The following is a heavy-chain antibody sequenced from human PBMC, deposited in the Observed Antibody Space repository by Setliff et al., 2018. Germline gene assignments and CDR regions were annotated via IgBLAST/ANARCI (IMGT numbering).Heavy chain of an antibody. CDR3: ARVSGYSSGYGMDV. D-gene: IGHD6-19*01. Sequence: LSLTCTVSGGSISSGSYYWSWIRQPAGKGLEWIGRTRNKANSYTTDYAASVKGRFTISRDDSKNSLYLQMNSLKTEDTAVYYCARVSGYSSGYGMDVWGQGTTVTAP. V-gene: IGHV3-72*01. CDR2: TRNKANSYTT. J-gene: IGHJ6*02. CDR1: GGSISSGSYY.